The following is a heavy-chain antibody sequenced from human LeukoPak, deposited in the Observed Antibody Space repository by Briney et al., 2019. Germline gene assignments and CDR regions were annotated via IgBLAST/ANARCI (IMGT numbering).Heavy chain of an antibody. V-gene: IGHV3-23*01. J-gene: IGHJ4*02. Sequence: GGSLRLSCAASGFTFSSYTMSWVRQAPGKGLEWVSGVSGSGGNIHYADSVKGRFTISRDNSKKTLYLQMNSLRAEDTAVYYCAASLPNIVVVPATKGPFGYWGQGALVTVSS. CDR3: AASLPNIVVVPATKGPFGY. D-gene: IGHD2-2*01. CDR1: GFTFSSYT. CDR2: VSGSGGNI.